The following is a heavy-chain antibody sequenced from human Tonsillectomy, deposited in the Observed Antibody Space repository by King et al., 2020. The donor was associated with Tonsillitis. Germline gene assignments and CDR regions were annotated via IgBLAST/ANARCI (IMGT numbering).Heavy chain of an antibody. CDR2: INPSGGST. CDR3: AREGYDFWSGYWVFDY. Sequence: QLVQSGAEVKKPGASVKVSCKASGYTFTSYDMHWVRQAPGQGLEWMGIINPSGGSTSYAQKFQGRVTMTRDTSTSTVYMELSSLRSEDTAVYYCAREGYDFWSGYWVFDYWGQGTLVTVSS. J-gene: IGHJ4*02. D-gene: IGHD3-3*01. V-gene: IGHV1-46*03. CDR1: GYTFTSYD.